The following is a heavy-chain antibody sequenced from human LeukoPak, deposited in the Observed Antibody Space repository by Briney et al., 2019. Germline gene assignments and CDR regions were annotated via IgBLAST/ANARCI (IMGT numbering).Heavy chain of an antibody. D-gene: IGHD3-22*01. CDR3: AKGPHVGSGYHPDY. CDR1: GFTFSNSA. V-gene: IGHV3-23*01. CDR2: ITGSDDRT. Sequence: GGSLRLSCAASGFTFSNSAMTWVRQAPGNGLEWVSTITGSDDRTYYADSVKGRFTISRDYSRNTLHFQMNSLRVEDTAMYYCAKGPHVGSGYHPDYWGQGTLVTVSS. J-gene: IGHJ4*02.